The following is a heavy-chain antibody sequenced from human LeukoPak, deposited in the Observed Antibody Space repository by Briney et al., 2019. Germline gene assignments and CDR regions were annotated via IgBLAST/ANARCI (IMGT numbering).Heavy chain of an antibody. CDR2: VFPGDSDI. Sequence: GESLKISCKASGYTFSTYWIAWVRQSPGKGLEWMGSVFPGDSDISYSPSFQGQVTISVDKSISTAYLQWSSLKASDTAVYYCARARYCSGGSCYAEYWGQGTLVTVSS. D-gene: IGHD2-15*01. CDR1: GYTFSTYW. CDR3: ARARYCSGGSCYAEY. V-gene: IGHV5-51*01. J-gene: IGHJ4*02.